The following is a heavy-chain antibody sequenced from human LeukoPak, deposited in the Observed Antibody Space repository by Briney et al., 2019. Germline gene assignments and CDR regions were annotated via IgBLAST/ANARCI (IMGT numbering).Heavy chain of an antibody. V-gene: IGHV1-2*02. Sequence: ASVKVPCKASGYTFTGYYMHWVRQAPGQGLEWMGWINPNSGGTNYAQKFQGRVTMTRNTSISTAYMELSSLRSEDTAVYYCARAYFNYYGSGSYSDRGFDPWGQGTLVTVSS. J-gene: IGHJ5*02. D-gene: IGHD3-10*01. CDR2: INPNSGGT. CDR1: GYTFTGYY. CDR3: ARAYFNYYGSGSYSDRGFDP.